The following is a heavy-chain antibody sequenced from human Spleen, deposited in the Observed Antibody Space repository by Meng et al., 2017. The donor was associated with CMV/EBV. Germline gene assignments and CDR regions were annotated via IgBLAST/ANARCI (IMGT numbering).Heavy chain of an antibody. CDR1: SGGYY. D-gene: IGHD2-15*01. Sequence: SGGYYGSWIRQRPGKGLEWIGYIYYSGRNYYNPSLKSRVTISLDTSKNQFSLKLSSVTAADTAVYYCARGPGYCSGGSCYSDNYFDYWGQGTLVTVSS. J-gene: IGHJ4*02. CDR3: ARGPGYCSGGSCYSDNYFDY. CDR2: IYYSGRN. V-gene: IGHV4-31*02.